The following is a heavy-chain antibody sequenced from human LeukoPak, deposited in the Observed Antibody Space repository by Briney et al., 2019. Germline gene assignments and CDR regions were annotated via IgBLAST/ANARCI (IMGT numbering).Heavy chain of an antibody. D-gene: IGHD2-2*02. J-gene: IGHJ4*02. CDR1: GFTFSTYT. V-gene: IGHV3-21*04. CDR3: AKGDQGYCSSTSCYMDN. Sequence: GGSLRLSCEASGFTFSTYTMNWVRQAPGKGLEWVSSISIKSDYIFYADSVKGRFTISRDNAKNSLYLQMNSLRAEDMAVYYCAKGDQGYCSSTSCYMDNWGQGTLVTVSS. CDR2: ISIKSDYI.